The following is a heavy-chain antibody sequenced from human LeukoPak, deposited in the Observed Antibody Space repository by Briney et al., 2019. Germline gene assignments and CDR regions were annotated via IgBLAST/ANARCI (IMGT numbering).Heavy chain of an antibody. CDR2: ISGDGGST. D-gene: IGHD5-18*01. J-gene: IGHJ4*02. V-gene: IGHV3-23*01. CDR1: GLTLDTYA. CDR3: ATRGNYYGYFDS. Sequence: GGSLRLSCATSGLTLDTYAMTWVRQAPGKGLERVSTISGDGGSTYYAGSVKGRFVISKDISKSTLYLDMNSLTGEDTAIYFCATRGNYYGYFDSWGQGTLVTVSS.